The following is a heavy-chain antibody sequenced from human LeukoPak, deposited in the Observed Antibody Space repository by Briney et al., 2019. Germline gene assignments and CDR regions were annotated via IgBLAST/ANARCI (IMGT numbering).Heavy chain of an antibody. CDR3: EKELFVVAAHDAFDV. J-gene: IGHJ3*01. Sequence: PGGSLRLSSAASLVRFRIDGTDAGSKAPGKGLEWLTVISYNVNTIYYADSVKGRFTISTVKSYNTLYLQRITFKTEDTAVNYCEKELFVVAAHDAFDVWGQGTMVTVSS. V-gene: IGHV3-30*18. CDR2: ISYNVNTI. CDR1: LVRFRIDG. D-gene: IGHD2-2*01.